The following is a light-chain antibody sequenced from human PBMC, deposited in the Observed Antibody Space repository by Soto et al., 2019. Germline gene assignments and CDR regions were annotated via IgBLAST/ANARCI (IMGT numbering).Light chain of an antibody. V-gene: IGKV2-28*01. CDR2: LGS. Sequence: DIVMTQSPLSLPVTPGEPASISCRSSQSLLHSNGYNYLDWYLQKPGQSPQLLIYLGSNRASGVPDRLSGSGSGTDFTLKISRVEAEDVGVYYCMQALQTPLPFGGGTKVEIK. CDR1: QSLLHSNGYNY. CDR3: MQALQTPLP. J-gene: IGKJ4*01.